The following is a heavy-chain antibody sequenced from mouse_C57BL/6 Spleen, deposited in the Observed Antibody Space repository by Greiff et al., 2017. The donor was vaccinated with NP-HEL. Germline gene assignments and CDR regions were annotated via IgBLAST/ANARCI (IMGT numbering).Heavy chain of an antibody. Sequence: VQLKQPGAELVRPGSSVKLSCKSSGYTFTSYWMHWVKQRPIQGLEWIGNIDPSDSETHYNQKFKDKATLTVDKSSSTAYMQLSSLTSEDSAVYYCAREGDYDEGYYFDYWGQGTTLTVSS. D-gene: IGHD2-4*01. V-gene: IGHV1-52*01. CDR3: AREGDYDEGYYFDY. CDR1: GYTFTSYW. J-gene: IGHJ2*01. CDR2: IDPSDSET.